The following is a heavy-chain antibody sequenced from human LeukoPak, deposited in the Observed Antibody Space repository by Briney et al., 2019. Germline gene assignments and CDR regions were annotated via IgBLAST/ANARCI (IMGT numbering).Heavy chain of an antibody. Sequence: SETLSLTCTVSGGSINSGGYYWSWIRQHPGMGLEWIGYIYYSGNTYYNPSLKSRVTISVDTSKNQFSLKLSSVTAADTAVYFCARYQLVRENYGMDVWGQGTTVTVSS. J-gene: IGHJ6*02. CDR1: GGSINSGGYY. CDR2: IYYSGNT. CDR3: ARYQLVRENYGMDV. V-gene: IGHV4-31*03. D-gene: IGHD2-2*01.